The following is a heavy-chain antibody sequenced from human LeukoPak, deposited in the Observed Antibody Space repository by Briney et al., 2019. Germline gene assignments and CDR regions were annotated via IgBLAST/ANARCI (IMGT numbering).Heavy chain of an antibody. Sequence: GGSLRLSCATSKFTFSNYWMTWVRQAPGKGLEWVANINQDGSERYYVDSVKGRFTISRDNAKNSLYLQMNSLRAEDTAVYYCARVYSSSSPFRYWGQGTLVTVSS. V-gene: IGHV3-7*04. CDR2: INQDGSER. CDR1: KFTFSNYW. J-gene: IGHJ4*02. D-gene: IGHD6-13*01. CDR3: ARVYSSSSPFRY.